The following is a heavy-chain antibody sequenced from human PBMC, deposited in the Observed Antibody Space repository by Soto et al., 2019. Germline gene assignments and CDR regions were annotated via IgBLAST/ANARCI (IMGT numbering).Heavy chain of an antibody. J-gene: IGHJ3*02. CDR1: GFTFGTYE. Sequence: VQLVESGGGLVQPGGSLRPSCAASGFTFGTYEMNWVRQAPGKGLEWLSYISSSSSVIKYADSVEGRFTISRDNAKNSLYVQMYSLRAEDTAFYYCARGHNIGGSTGGRLDIWGQGTMVTVSS. D-gene: IGHD1-26*01. V-gene: IGHV3-48*03. CDR3: ARGHNIGGSTGGRLDI. CDR2: ISSSSSVI.